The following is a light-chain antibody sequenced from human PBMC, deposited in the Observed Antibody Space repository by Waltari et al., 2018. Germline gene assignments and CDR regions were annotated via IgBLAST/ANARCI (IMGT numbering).Light chain of an antibody. CDR3: QQSYTNPIT. J-gene: IGKJ3*01. Sequence: DIQMTQSPSSLSASVGDRVTITSRASQSISRNLNWYQPKPGKYPKLLIQYASTLHSGVPSRISGSGSGTDFTLTITSLQPEDFATYYCQQSYTNPITFGPGTKVEIK. CDR1: QSISRN. V-gene: IGKV1-39*01. CDR2: YAS.